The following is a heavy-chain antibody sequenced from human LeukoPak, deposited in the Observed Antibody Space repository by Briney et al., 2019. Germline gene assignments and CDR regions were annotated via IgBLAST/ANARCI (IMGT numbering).Heavy chain of an antibody. CDR3: ARDGYSSSWYEGSGWFDP. CDR1: GYTFTSYY. Sequence: ASVKVSCKPSGYTFTSYYIHWVRQAPGQGLEWMGINNPSGGSTSYAQKFQGRVTMTRDTSTSTVYMYLSSLRSEDTVVYYCARDGYSSSWYEGSGWFDPWGQGTLVTVSS. CDR2: NNPSGGST. V-gene: IGHV1-46*01. J-gene: IGHJ5*02. D-gene: IGHD6-13*01.